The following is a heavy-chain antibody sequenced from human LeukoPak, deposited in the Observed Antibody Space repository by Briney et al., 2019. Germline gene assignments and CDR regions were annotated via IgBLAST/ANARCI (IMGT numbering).Heavy chain of an antibody. J-gene: IGHJ4*02. CDR1: GFTFSSYG. D-gene: IGHD5-12*01. CDR2: ISYDGSNK. Sequence: GGSLRLSCAASGFTFSSYGMHWVRQAPGKGLEWVAVISYDGSNKYYADSVKGRFTISRDNSKNTLYLRMNSLRAEDTAVYYCAKGSSIVATILGHWGQGTLVTVSS. V-gene: IGHV3-30*18. CDR3: AKGSSIVATILGH.